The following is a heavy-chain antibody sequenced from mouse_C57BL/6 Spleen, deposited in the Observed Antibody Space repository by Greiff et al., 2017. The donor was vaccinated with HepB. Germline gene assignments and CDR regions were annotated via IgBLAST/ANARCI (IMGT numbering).Heavy chain of an antibody. CDR3: ARGVTGRFDY. Sequence: VKLVESGAELVRPGTSVKMSCKASGYTFTNYWIGWAKQRPGHGLEWIGDIYPGGGYTNYNEKFKGKATLTADKSSSTAYMQFSSLTSEDSAIYYCARGVTGRFDYWGQGTTLTVSS. D-gene: IGHD2-1*01. V-gene: IGHV1-63*01. CDR1: GYTFTNYW. J-gene: IGHJ2*01. CDR2: IYPGGGYT.